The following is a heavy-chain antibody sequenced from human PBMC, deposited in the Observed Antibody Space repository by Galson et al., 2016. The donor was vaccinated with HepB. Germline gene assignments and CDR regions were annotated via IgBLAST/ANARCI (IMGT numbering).Heavy chain of an antibody. V-gene: IGHV4-39*07. D-gene: IGHD4-11*01. Sequence: SETLSLTCSVSSGSITSGSYYWSWIRQPPGKGLEWIGEINHSGSTNYNPSLKSRVTISVDTSKNQFSLKLSSVTAADTAVYYCAAGTTVSTPYYHYYAMDVWGQGTTVTVSS. CDR1: SGSITSGSYY. J-gene: IGHJ6*02. CDR3: AAGTTVSTPYYHYYAMDV. CDR2: INHSGST.